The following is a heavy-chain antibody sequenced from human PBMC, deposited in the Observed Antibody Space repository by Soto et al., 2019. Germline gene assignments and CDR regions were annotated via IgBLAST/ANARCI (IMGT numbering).Heavy chain of an antibody. CDR3: ARGRFRRTWFDP. V-gene: IGHV1-8*01. D-gene: IGHD3-16*01. J-gene: IGHJ5*02. CDR2: MNPDSGKT. CDR1: GYTFTNYD. Sequence: QVQLVQSGAEVKKPGASVKVSCKASGYTFTNYDIHWVRQATGQGLEWMGWMNPDSGKTGQSKQIQGRVTMSRDTSISTAYMEMRSLRSEDTAVYYCARGRFRRTWFDPWGQGTLVTVSS.